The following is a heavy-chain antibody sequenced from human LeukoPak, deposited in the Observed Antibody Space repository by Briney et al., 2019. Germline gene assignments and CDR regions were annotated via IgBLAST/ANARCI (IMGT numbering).Heavy chain of an antibody. CDR2: ISGSGGST. V-gene: IGHV3-23*01. Sequence: TGGSLRLTCAASGFTFSSYAMSWVRQAPGKGLEWVSAISGSGGSTYYADSVKGRFTISRDNSKNTLYLQMNSLRAEDTAVYYCARDPWGSGWLYGMDVWGQGPPVTVSS. J-gene: IGHJ6*02. D-gene: IGHD6-19*01. CDR3: ARDPWGSGWLYGMDV. CDR1: GFTFSSYA.